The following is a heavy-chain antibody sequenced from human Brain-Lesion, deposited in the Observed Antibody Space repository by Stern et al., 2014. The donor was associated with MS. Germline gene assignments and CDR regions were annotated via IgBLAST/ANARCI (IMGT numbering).Heavy chain of an antibody. CDR2: IFNSGST. CDR1: GGSISSGGYY. Sequence: DQLVESGPGLVKPSQTLSLSCTVSGGSISSGGYYWSWIRQPAGKGLEWIGRIFNSGSTSSNPSLKSRVTISIDTPTNQFSLRLNSMTAADTAVYYCARGRVVPGFQYYATDVWGQGTTVIVSS. J-gene: IGHJ6*02. V-gene: IGHV4-61*02. D-gene: IGHD2-2*01. CDR3: ARGRVVPGFQYYATDV.